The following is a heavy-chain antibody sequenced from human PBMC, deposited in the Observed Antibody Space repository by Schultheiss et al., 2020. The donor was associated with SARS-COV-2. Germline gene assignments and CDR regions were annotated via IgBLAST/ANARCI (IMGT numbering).Heavy chain of an antibody. D-gene: IGHD3-16*02. CDR3: ARLGFGGVIGPMVDY. CDR1: GYTFTSYY. J-gene: IGHJ4*02. CDR2: IIPIFGTA. V-gene: IGHV1-69*06. Sequence: SVKVSCKASGYTFTSYYMHWVRQAPGQGLEWMGGIIPIFGTANYAQKFQGRVTITADKSTSTAYMELSSLRSEDTAVYYCARLGFGGVIGPMVDYWGQGTLVTVSS.